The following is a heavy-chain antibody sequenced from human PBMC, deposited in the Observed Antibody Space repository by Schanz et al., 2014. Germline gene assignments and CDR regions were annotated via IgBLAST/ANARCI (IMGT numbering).Heavy chain of an antibody. CDR3: AREKRRTEVVLDH. J-gene: IGHJ4*02. V-gene: IGHV3-11*01. Sequence: QVQLVESGGGLVKPGGSLRLSCTASGFTFRDYQMTWIRQAPGKGLEWVSYITSGSAKFYADSVKGRFTISRDNAKNSLYLQMNSLRAEDTAVYYCAREKRRTEVVLDHWGQRTLVTVS. CDR1: GFTFRDYQ. CDR2: ITSGSAK.